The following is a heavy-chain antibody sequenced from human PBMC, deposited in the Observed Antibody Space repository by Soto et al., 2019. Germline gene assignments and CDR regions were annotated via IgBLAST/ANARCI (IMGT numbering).Heavy chain of an antibody. V-gene: IGHV1-18*04. CDR2: ISAYNGNT. J-gene: IGHJ6*02. Sequence: GASVQVSCKASGYTFTSYGISWVRQAPGQGLEWMGWISAYNGNTNYAQKLQGRVTMTTDTSTSTAYMELRSLRSDDTAVYYCARDRAVAARGLYYGMDVWGQGTTVTVSS. CDR3: ARDRAVAARGLYYGMDV. CDR1: GYTFTSYG. D-gene: IGHD2-15*01.